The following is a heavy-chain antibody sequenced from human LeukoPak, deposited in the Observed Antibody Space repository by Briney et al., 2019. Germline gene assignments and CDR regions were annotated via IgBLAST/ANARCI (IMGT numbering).Heavy chain of an antibody. CDR3: ARLLGYCSSTSCDPYYYGMDV. J-gene: IGHJ6*02. CDR2: TYPGDSDT. V-gene: IGHV5-51*01. Sequence: GESLKISCKGSGYSFTSYWIGWVRQMPGKGLEWMGITYPGDSDTRYSPSFQGQVTISADKSISTAYLQWSSLKASDTAMYYCARLLGYCSSTSCDPYYYGMDVWGQGTTVTVSS. CDR1: GYSFTSYW. D-gene: IGHD2-2*01.